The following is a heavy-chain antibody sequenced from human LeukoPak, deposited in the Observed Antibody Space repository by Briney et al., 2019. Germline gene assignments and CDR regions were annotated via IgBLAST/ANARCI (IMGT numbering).Heavy chain of an antibody. CDR1: GGSFSGYY. V-gene: IGHV4-34*01. J-gene: IGHJ4*02. D-gene: IGHD3-10*01. CDR3: ARGRYGSGSYYWEPYDY. CDR2: IKHSGST. Sequence: KASETLSLTCAVYGGSFSGYYWSWIRQPPGKGLEWIGEIKHSGSTNYNPSLKSRVTISVDTSKNQFSLKLSSVTAADTAVYYCARGRYGSGSYYWEPYDYWGQGALVTVSS.